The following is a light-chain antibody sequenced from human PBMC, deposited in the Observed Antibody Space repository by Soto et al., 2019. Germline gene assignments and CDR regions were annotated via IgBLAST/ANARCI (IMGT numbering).Light chain of an antibody. V-gene: IGLV2-23*01. Sequence: QSFLTQPASVSGSPGQSITISCTGTSSDVGSYNLVSWYQQHPGKAPKLMIYEGSKRPSGVSNRFSGSKSGNTASLTISGLQAEDEADYYCCSYAGSSTNWVFGGGTKLTVL. CDR3: CSYAGSSTNWV. CDR2: EGS. CDR1: SSDVGSYNL. J-gene: IGLJ3*02.